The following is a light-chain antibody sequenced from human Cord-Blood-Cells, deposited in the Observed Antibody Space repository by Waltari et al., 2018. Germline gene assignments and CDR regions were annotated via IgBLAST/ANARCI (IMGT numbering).Light chain of an antibody. CDR1: QSVLYSSNNKNY. CDR3: QQYYSTPQT. Sequence: DIVMTQSPDSLAVSLGERATINCKSSQSVLYSSNNKNYVAWYKQKPGQPPKLLIYWASTRESGVPDRFSGSGSGTDFTLTISSLQAEDVAVYYCQQYYSTPQTFGQGTKVEIK. CDR2: WAS. J-gene: IGKJ1*01. V-gene: IGKV4-1*01.